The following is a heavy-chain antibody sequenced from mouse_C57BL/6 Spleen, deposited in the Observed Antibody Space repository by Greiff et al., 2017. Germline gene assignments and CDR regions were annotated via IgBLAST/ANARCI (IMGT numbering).Heavy chain of an antibody. V-gene: IGHV2-9-1*01. CDR2: IWTGGGT. CDR3: SRNKMAVGRAMDY. Sequence: QVQLKESGPGLVAPSQSLSITCTVSGFSLTSYAISWVRQPPGKGLEWLGVIWTGGGTNYNSALKSRLSISKDKTKSQVFLKMNSLQTDDTARYYCSRNKMAVGRAMDYWGQVTSVTVSS. J-gene: IGHJ4*01. CDR1: GFSLTSYA. D-gene: IGHD2-3*01.